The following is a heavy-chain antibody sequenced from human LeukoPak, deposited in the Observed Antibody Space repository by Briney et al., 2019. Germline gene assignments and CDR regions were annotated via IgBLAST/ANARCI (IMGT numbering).Heavy chain of an antibody. CDR2: INPNNGGT. D-gene: IGHD3-22*01. V-gene: IGHV1-2*06. J-gene: IGHJ3*02. Sequence: GALVKVSCKASGYTFIGYYIHWVRRAPGQGLEWMGRINPNNGGTNYAQKFQGRVTMTRDMSMSTAYMELSRLRSVDTAVYYCAGEDNSSGYRPFDIWGQGTMVTVPS. CDR1: GYTFIGYY. CDR3: AGEDNSSGYRPFDI.